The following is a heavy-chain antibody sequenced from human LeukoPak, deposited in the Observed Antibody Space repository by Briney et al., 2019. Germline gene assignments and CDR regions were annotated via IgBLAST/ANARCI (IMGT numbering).Heavy chain of an antibody. J-gene: IGHJ4*02. CDR3: ARGPTRANSSDY. V-gene: IGHV3-7*01. D-gene: IGHD2/OR15-2a*01. Sequence: PGGSLRLSCTTSGFNFNNAWMSWVRQAPGKGLEWVAKIKQDGSEKYYVDSVKGRFTISRDNAKNSLYLQMNSLRAEDTAVYYCARGPTRANSSDYWGQGTLVTVSS. CDR1: GFNFNNAW. CDR2: IKQDGSEK.